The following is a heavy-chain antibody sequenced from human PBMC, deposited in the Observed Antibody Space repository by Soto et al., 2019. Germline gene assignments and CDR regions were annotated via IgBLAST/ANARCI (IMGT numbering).Heavy chain of an antibody. CDR2: IYHSGST. Sequence: QLQLQESGSGLVKPSQTLSLTCAVSGGSISSGGYSWSWIRQPPGKGLEWIGYIYHSGSTYYNPSLKTRVTISVDRSKNQFSLKLSSVTAADTAVYYCARGIAAAGVDWFDPWGQGTLVTVSS. CDR3: ARGIAAAGVDWFDP. CDR1: GGSISSGGYS. V-gene: IGHV4-30-2*01. J-gene: IGHJ5*02. D-gene: IGHD6-13*01.